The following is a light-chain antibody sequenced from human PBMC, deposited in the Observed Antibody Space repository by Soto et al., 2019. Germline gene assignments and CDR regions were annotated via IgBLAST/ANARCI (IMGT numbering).Light chain of an antibody. CDR1: HSVSSS. CDR2: GAS. J-gene: IGKJ5*01. CDR3: QQYNDWPPIT. V-gene: IGKV3-15*01. Sequence: EIVMTQSPATLSVSPGERATLSCRASHSVSSSLAWYQQKPGQAPRLLIYGASTRATGIPARFSGSGSWTDFTLTISSLQSEDFAVYYCQQYNDWPPITFGKGTRLEIK.